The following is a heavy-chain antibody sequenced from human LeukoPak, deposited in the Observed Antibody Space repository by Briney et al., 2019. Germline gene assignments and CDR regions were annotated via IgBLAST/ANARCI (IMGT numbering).Heavy chain of an antibody. D-gene: IGHD3-10*01. Sequence: ASVKVSCKASGYTFTSYGISWVRQAPGQGLEWMGWISAYNGNTNYAQKLQGRVTMTTDTSTSTAYMELRSLRSDDTAVYYCARDGSGSYYNGGNWFDPWGQGTLVTVSS. CDR3: ARDGSGSYYNGGNWFDP. V-gene: IGHV1-18*01. CDR2: ISAYNGNT. CDR1: GYTFTSYG. J-gene: IGHJ5*02.